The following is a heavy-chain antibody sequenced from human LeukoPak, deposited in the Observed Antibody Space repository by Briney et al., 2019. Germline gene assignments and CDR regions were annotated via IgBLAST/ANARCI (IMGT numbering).Heavy chain of an antibody. J-gene: IGHJ4*02. CDR2: IYHSGSA. Sequence: SETLSLTCTVSGGSISSYYWGWIRQSPGKGLEWIGNIYHSGSAYYNPSLKSRVTISVDTSKNQFSLKLSSVTAADTAVYYCARVSGSGLYYFDYWGQGTLVTVSS. V-gene: IGHV4-59*04. CDR3: ARVSGSGLYYFDY. D-gene: IGHD3-10*01. CDR1: GGSISSYY.